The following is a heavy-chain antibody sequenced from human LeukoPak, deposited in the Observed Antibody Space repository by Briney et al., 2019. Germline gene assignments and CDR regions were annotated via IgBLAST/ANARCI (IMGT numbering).Heavy chain of an antibody. Sequence: PSETLSLTCTVSGGSISSYYWSWIRQPAGKGLEWIGRIYTSGSTNYNPSLKSRVTMSVDTSKNQFSLKLSSVTAADTAVYYCARGLKLVGGYDFDYWGQGTLVTVSS. CDR2: IYTSGST. J-gene: IGHJ4*02. V-gene: IGHV4-4*07. D-gene: IGHD5-12*01. CDR1: GGSISSYY. CDR3: ARGLKLVGGYDFDY.